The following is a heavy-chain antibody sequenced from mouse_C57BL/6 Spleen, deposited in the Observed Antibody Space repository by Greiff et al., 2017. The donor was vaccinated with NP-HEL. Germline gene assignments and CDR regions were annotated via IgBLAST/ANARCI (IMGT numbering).Heavy chain of an antibody. J-gene: IGHJ3*01. CDR1: GYTFTSYW. Sequence: VKLQQPGAELVRPGSSVKLSCKASGYTFTSYWMHWVKQRPIQGLEWIGNIDPSDSETHYNQKFKDKATLTVDKSSSTAYMQLSSLTSEDSAVYYCARQGDYPSFAYWGQGTLVTVSA. V-gene: IGHV1-52*01. D-gene: IGHD2-4*01. CDR2: IDPSDSET. CDR3: ARQGDYPSFAY.